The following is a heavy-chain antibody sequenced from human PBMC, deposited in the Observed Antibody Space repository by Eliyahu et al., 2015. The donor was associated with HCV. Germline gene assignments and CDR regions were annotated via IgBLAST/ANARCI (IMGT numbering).Heavy chain of an antibody. CDR3: AKRAAAVAYYFDY. CDR1: GFPFSSYA. D-gene: IGHD6-13*01. J-gene: IGHJ4*02. Sequence: EVQLLESGGGLVQPGGSLRLSCXASGFPFSSYAMXWVXXXPGKGLEWVSAISGSGGSTXYADSVKGRFTISRDNSKNTLYLQMNSLRAEDTAVYYCAKRAAAVAYYFDYWGQGTLVTVSS. CDR2: ISGSGGST. V-gene: IGHV3-23*01.